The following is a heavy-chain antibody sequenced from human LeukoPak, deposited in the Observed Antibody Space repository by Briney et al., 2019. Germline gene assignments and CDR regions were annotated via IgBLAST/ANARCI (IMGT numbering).Heavy chain of an antibody. CDR1: GGSISSGVYY. D-gene: IGHD5-12*01. CDR2: IYYSGST. Sequence: SQTLSLTCTVSGGSISSGVYYWSWIRQPPGKGLERIGYIYYSGSTYYNPSLKSRVTISVDTSKNQFSLKLSSVTAADTAVYYCARVATIPWAFDIWGQGTMVTVSS. V-gene: IGHV4-30-4*01. CDR3: ARVATIPWAFDI. J-gene: IGHJ3*02.